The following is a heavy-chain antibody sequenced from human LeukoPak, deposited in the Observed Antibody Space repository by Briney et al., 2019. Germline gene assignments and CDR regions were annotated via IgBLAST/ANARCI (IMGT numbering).Heavy chain of an antibody. V-gene: IGHV3-30*04. CDR1: GFTFANYV. CDR3: ARRSGVAVAGAFDY. CDR2: TSPDEGLK. J-gene: IGHJ4*02. Sequence: GESLKISCKGSGFTFANYVTHWVRQAPGKGLEWVAVTSPDEGLKFYGDSVKGRSTISRDNSKNTLYLQMNSLRAEDTAVYFCARRSGVAVAGAFDYWGQGTLVTVSS. D-gene: IGHD6-19*01.